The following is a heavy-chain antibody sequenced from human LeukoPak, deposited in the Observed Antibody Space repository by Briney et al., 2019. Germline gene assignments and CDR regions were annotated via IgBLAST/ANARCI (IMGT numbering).Heavy chain of an antibody. D-gene: IGHD3-10*01. Sequence: PSETLSLTCTVSGGSISSSSYYWGWIRQPPGKGLEWIGEINHSGSTNYNSSLKSRVTISVDMSKNQFSLKLSSVTAADTAVYYCARPVRGGAMDVWGKGTTVTISS. J-gene: IGHJ6*03. CDR3: ARPVRGGAMDV. CDR2: INHSGST. CDR1: GGSISSSSYY. V-gene: IGHV4-39*07.